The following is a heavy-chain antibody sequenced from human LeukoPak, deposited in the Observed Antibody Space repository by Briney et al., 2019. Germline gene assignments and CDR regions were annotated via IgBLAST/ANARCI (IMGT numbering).Heavy chain of an antibody. Sequence: ASVKVSCKASGGTFSNYAISWVRQAPGQGLEWMGGIIPLFGTANYAQKFQGRVTITADESTSTAYMELSSLRSEDTAVYYCARDPHIPVLWSGYFSRFDPWGQGTLVTVSS. CDR3: ARDPHIPVLWSGYFSRFDP. J-gene: IGHJ5*02. D-gene: IGHD3-3*01. V-gene: IGHV1-69*01. CDR2: IIPLFGTA. CDR1: GGTFSNYA.